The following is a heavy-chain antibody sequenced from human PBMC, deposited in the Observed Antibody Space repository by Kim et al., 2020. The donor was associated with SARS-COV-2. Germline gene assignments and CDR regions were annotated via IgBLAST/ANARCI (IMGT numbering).Heavy chain of an antibody. CDR1: EFTFSSYV. CDR2: ISANGDST. Sequence: GGSLRLSCAASEFTFSSYVMTWVRQAPGKGLEWVSTISANGDSTFYADSMRGRLTISRDNSKNTLYLQMNSLRAEDTAMYYCARRETVSRGVDIWGQGT. V-gene: IGHV3-23*01. J-gene: IGHJ3*02. D-gene: IGHD3-10*01. CDR3: ARRETVSRGVDI.